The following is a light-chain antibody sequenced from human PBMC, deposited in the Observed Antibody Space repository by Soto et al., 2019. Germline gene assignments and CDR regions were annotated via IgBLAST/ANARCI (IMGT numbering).Light chain of an antibody. CDR1: QSITTF. J-gene: IGKJ3*01. CDR3: QQYYSYPIT. Sequence: DIQVTQSPSSLSASVGDRVTITCRASQSITTFLNWYQQKPGKAPKLLIYAAPTLQSGVPSRFSGSGSGTDFTLTISCLQSEDFATYYCQQYYSYPITFGPGTKVDIK. V-gene: IGKV1-39*01. CDR2: AAP.